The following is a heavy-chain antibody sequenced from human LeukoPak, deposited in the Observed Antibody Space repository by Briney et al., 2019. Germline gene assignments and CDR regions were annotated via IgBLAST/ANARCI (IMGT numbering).Heavy chain of an antibody. V-gene: IGHV4-59*04. CDR1: GGSISSYY. D-gene: IGHD3-22*01. Sequence: PSETLSLTCTVSGGSISSYYWSWIRQPPGKGLEWIGYIYYSGSTYYNPSLKSRVTISVDTSKNQFSLKLSSVTAADTAVYYCARRGGEYYYDSSGYLWGQGTLVTVSS. CDR3: ARRGGEYYYDSSGYL. J-gene: IGHJ5*02. CDR2: IYYSGST.